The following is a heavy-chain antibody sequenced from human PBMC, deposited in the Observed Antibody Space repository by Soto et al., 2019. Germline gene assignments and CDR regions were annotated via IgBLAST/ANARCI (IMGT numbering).Heavy chain of an antibody. CDR3: VLHGGYDWAYFGS. V-gene: IGHV3-23*01. CDR1: GLTFSSYA. Sequence: GSLRLSCAASGLTFSSYAMSWVRQAPEKGLEWVSGISGSGVSTYYTDSVKGRFTISRDNYKNTLFLQMNSLRAEDTALYYFVLHGGYDWAYFGSWGQGTLVTVSS. CDR2: ISGSGVST. D-gene: IGHD5-12*01. J-gene: IGHJ4*02.